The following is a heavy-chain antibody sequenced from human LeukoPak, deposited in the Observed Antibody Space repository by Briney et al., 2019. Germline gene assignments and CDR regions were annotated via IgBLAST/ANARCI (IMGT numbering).Heavy chain of an antibody. CDR3: ARGSEYQLLYYAFDI. V-gene: IGHV1-69*02. D-gene: IGHD2-2*02. CDR2: IIPILGIA. CDR1: GGTFSSYT. Sequence: SVKVSCKAPGGTFSSYTISWVRQAPGEGLEWMGRIIPILGIANYAQKFQGRVTITADKSTSTAYMELSSLRSEDTAVYYCARGSEYQLLYYAFDIWGQGTMVTVSS. J-gene: IGHJ3*02.